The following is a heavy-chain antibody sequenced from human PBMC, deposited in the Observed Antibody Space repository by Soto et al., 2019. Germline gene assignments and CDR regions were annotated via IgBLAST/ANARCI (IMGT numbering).Heavy chain of an antibody. CDR2: INQDGFGK. CDR1: GSTLSSHW. V-gene: IGHV3-7*05. CDR3: AKDHGSGSYPY. Sequence: EVQLVESGGGLVQPGGSLRLSCVISGSTLSSHWMTWVRQAPGKGLEWVASINQDGFGKHYLDSVKGRFTISRDTAKSSLYRQMDSLRVEDTAVYYCAKDHGSGSYPYWGQGTLVTVS. D-gene: IGHD1-26*01. J-gene: IGHJ4*02.